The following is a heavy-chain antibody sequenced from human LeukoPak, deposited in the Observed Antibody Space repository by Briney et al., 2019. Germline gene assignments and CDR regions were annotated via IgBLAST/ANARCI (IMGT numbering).Heavy chain of an antibody. CDR1: GGSFSGYY. CDR2: INHSGST. D-gene: IGHD3-22*01. V-gene: IGHV4-34*01. CDR3: ARAGDSSGYYPYRFDY. J-gene: IGHJ4*02. Sequence: SETLSLTCAVYGGSFSGYYWSWIRQPPGKGLEWIGEINHSGSTYYNPSLKSRVTISVDTSKNQFSLKLSSVTAADTAVYYCARAGDSSGYYPYRFDYWGQGTLVTVSS.